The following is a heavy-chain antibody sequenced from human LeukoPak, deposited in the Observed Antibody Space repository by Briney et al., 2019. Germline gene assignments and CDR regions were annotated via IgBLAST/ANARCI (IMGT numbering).Heavy chain of an antibody. CDR2: KKQDGNQK. D-gene: IGHD2-15*01. J-gene: IGHJ4*02. CDR3: ARFIVVVATHDY. CDR1: GLTLRSYW. V-gene: IGHV3-7*03. Sequence: PGGPVRLSCGASGLTLRSYWMSWVRPAPGKGPEWVANKKQDGNQKFHVDSVKGRLPISRHNDKNSLYLQMNSLTAEDTAVYYCARFIVVVATHDYWGQGTLVTASS.